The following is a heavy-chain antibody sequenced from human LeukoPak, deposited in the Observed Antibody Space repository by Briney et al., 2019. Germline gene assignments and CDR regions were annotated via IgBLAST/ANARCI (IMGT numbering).Heavy chain of an antibody. CDR3: ARGSGDGYNYREDY. Sequence: ASVKVSCKASGYTFTGYYMHWVRQAPGQGLEWMGWINPNSGGTNYAQKFQGRVTMTRDTSISTAYMELSRLRSDDTAVYYCARGSGDGYNYREDYWGQGTLVTVSS. J-gene: IGHJ4*02. D-gene: IGHD5-24*01. CDR1: GYTFTGYY. V-gene: IGHV1-2*02. CDR2: INPNSGGT.